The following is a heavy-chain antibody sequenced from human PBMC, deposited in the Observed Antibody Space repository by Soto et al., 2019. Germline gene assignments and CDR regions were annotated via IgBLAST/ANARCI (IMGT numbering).Heavy chain of an antibody. D-gene: IGHD2-21*02. V-gene: IGHV3-23*01. J-gene: IGHJ4*02. CDR1: GFTFSDYG. CDR2: VNNAGTNT. Sequence: PEGTLRLSFAASGFTFSDYGMSWDRQAPGKGPDWVSTVNNAGTNTHYADSVKGRFTISRDNSKTTLYLQMNNLRVDDTAIYYCATDTGDSDEMFDDWSQGTQVTVSS. CDR3: ATDTGDSDEMFDD.